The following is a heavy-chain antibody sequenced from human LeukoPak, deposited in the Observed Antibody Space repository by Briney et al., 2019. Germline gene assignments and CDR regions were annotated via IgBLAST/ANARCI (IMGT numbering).Heavy chain of an antibody. J-gene: IGHJ6*02. CDR3: AKDKYYYDSSLMDV. D-gene: IGHD3-22*01. Sequence: GGSLRLSCAASGFTFSSYAMSWVRQAPGKGLEWVSGISWNSGSIGYADSVKGRFTISRDNAKNSLYLQMNSLRAEDTALYYCAKDKYYYDSSLMDVWGQGTTVTVSS. CDR2: ISWNSGSI. CDR1: GFTFSSYA. V-gene: IGHV3-9*01.